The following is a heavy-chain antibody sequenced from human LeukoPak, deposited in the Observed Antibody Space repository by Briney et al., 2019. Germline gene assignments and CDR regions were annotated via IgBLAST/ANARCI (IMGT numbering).Heavy chain of an antibody. V-gene: IGHV4-59*08. Sequence: SETLSLTCTVSGGSISSYYWSWVRQPPGKGLEWIGYIYSRGSTNFNPSLKSRVTISVNMSENQFSLKLTSVTAADTAVYYCTRHLPPYIHIDIWGQETSVTVSS. CDR1: GGSISSYY. CDR2: IYSRGST. J-gene: IGHJ3*02. CDR3: TRHLPPYIHIDI.